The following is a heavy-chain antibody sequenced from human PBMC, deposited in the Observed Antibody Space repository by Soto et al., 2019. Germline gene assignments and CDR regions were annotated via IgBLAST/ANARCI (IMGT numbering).Heavy chain of an antibody. J-gene: IGHJ5*02. CDR2: IYPGDSNT. V-gene: IGHV5-51*01. CDR1: GDRLSSSW. CDR3: ARHGPRVAAAPFNWFDP. Sequence: GEALKISGDVSGDRLSSSWIACVRQMPGKGLEWMGIIYPGDSNTRYSPSFQGQVTISADKSISTAYLQWSRLKASDTAMYYCARHGPRVAAAPFNWFDPWGQGTLVTVSS. D-gene: IGHD2-15*01.